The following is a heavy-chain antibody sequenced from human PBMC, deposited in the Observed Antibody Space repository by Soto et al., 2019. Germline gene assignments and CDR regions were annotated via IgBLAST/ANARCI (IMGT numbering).Heavy chain of an antibody. CDR1: GGSISGYY. CDR3: ARDLWGYCGTDCYPLDV. Sequence: SETLSLTCTVSGGSISGYYWSWIRQPPGKGLEWIGYMYNTGSTVYNPSFKSRVTISVDTSKNQFSLYLNSVTAADTAVYYCARDLWGYCGTDCYPLDVWGQGTTVT. D-gene: IGHD2-21*02. CDR2: MYNTGST. J-gene: IGHJ6*02. V-gene: IGHV4-59*01.